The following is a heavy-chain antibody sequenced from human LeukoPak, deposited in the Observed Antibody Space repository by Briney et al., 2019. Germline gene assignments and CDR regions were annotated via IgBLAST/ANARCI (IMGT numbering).Heavy chain of an antibody. CDR2: IKSKTDGGTT. J-gene: IGHJ4*02. CDR3: TTVLSSTRYNLCDY. D-gene: IGHD6-13*01. Sequence: GGSLRLSCAASGFTFSNAWMSWGRQATGKGLEWDGRIKSKTDGGTTDYAAPVKGRFTISRDDSKNTLYLQMNSLKTEDTAVYYCTTVLSSTRYNLCDYWGQGTLVTVSS. V-gene: IGHV3-15*01. CDR1: GFTFSNAW.